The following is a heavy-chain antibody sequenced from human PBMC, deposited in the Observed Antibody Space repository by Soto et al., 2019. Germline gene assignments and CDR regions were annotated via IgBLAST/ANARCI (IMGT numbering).Heavy chain of an antibody. V-gene: IGHV1-18*01. CDR2: ISAYNGNT. D-gene: IGHD2-2*01. CDR3: ARDPLGAMTTYYYYGMDV. CDR1: GYTFTSYG. J-gene: IGHJ6*02. Sequence: QVQLVQSGAEVKKPGASVKVSCKASGYTFTSYGISWVRQAPGQGLEWMGWISAYNGNTNYAQKLQGRVTMTTDTATSTAYMELRSLRSDDTAVYYCARDPLGAMTTYYYYGMDVWGQGTTVTVSS.